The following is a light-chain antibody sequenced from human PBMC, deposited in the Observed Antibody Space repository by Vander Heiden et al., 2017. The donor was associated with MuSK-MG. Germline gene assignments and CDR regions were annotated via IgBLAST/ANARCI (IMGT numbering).Light chain of an antibody. V-gene: IGKV1-12*01. CDR1: QGISSW. Sequence: LSLIQSPSSVSASVGDRVTITCRASQGISSWLAWYQQKPGKAPKLLIYAASSLQSGVPSRFSGSGSGTEFTLTIRSLQPEDFATYYCQQSNSFPHTFGGGTRVEIK. CDR3: QQSNSFPHT. J-gene: IGKJ4*01. CDR2: AAS.